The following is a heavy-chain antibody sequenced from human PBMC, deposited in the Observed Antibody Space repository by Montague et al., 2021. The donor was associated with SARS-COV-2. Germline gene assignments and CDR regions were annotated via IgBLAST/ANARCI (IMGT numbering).Heavy chain of an antibody. D-gene: IGHD4-17*01. CDR2: IYSTVIT. CDR3: VREPHDYGWFDP. CDR1: GGSISSASYY. V-gene: IGHV4-61*09. Sequence: TLSLTYTVAGGSISSASYYWSWIRQPAGKGLEWIGHIYSTVITNYNPSLKSRVTISVDLSQNQFSLKMTSVTAADTAVYHCVREPHDYGWFDPWGQGTLVTVSS. J-gene: IGHJ5*02.